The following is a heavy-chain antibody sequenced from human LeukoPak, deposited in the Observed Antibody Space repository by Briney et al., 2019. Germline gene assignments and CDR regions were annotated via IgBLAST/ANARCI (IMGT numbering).Heavy chain of an antibody. Sequence: PGGSLRLSCAASGFTFSSYWMSWVRQAPGKGLEWVANIKQDGSEKYYVDSVKGRFTISRDNAKNSLYLQMNSLRAEDTAVYYCARGGSYRKDYFDYWGQGTLVTVSS. CDR1: GFTFSSYW. D-gene: IGHD1-26*01. CDR3: ARGGSYRKDYFDY. J-gene: IGHJ4*02. V-gene: IGHV3-7*04. CDR2: IKQDGSEK.